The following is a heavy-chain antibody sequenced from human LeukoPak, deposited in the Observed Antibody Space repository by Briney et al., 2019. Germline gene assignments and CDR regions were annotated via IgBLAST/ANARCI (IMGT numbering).Heavy chain of an antibody. CDR1: GFTFSDYG. Sequence: GRSLRLSCAASGFTFSDYGMHWVRQAPGKGLEWVALIWYDGGNRYYADSVKGRYTISRDNSKNTLYLQMNSLRAEDTAVYYCARGYYYHTSGYWGIDYWGQGTLVTVSS. D-gene: IGHD3-22*01. J-gene: IGHJ4*02. V-gene: IGHV3-33*01. CDR3: ARGYYYHTSGYWGIDY. CDR2: IWYDGGNR.